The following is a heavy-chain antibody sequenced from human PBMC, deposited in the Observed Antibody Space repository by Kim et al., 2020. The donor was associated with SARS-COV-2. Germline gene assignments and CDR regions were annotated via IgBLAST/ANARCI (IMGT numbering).Heavy chain of an antibody. V-gene: IGHV1-46*01. D-gene: IGHD3-3*01. J-gene: IGHJ4*02. Sequence: ASVKVSCKASGYTFTSYYMHWVRQAPGQGLEWMGIINPSGGSTSYAQKFQGRVTMTRDTSTSTVYMELSSLRSEDTAVYYCARDPKLNKTKRITIFEHWGQGTLVTVSS. CDR2: INPSGGST. CDR1: GYTFTSYY. CDR3: ARDPKLNKTKRITIFEH.